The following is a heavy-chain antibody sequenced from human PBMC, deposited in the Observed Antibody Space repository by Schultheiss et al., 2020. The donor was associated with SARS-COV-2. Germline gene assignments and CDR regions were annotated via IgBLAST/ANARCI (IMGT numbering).Heavy chain of an antibody. J-gene: IGHJ4*02. Sequence: GGSLRLSCAASGFTFSSYGMHWVRQAPGKGLEWVSYISSSSSYTNYADSVKGRFTISRDNSKNTLYLQMNSLRAEDTAVYYCAKDLTGTRFFDYWGQGTLVTVSS. V-gene: IGHV3-21*05. CDR2: ISSSSSYT. D-gene: IGHD1-7*01. CDR3: AKDLTGTRFFDY. CDR1: GFTFSSYG.